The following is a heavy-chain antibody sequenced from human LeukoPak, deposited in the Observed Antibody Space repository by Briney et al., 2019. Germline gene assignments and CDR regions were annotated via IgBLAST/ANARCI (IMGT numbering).Heavy chain of an antibody. CDR2: INPNSGGT. Sequence: ASVKVSCKASGYTFTGYFMHWVRQAPGQGLEWMGWINPNSGGTNYAQKFQGRVTMTRDTSISTAYMELSSLRSDDTAVYYCARELSRDGYKDYYYGMDVWGQGTTVTVSS. V-gene: IGHV1-2*02. CDR1: GYTFTGYF. D-gene: IGHD5-24*01. CDR3: ARELSRDGYKDYYYGMDV. J-gene: IGHJ6*02.